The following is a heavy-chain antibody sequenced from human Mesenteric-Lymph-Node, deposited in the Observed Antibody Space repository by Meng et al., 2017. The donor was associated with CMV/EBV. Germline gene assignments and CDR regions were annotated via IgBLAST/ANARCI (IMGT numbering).Heavy chain of an antibody. CDR3: ARSVSVAIPSRAMDV. D-gene: IGHD2-21*01. J-gene: IGHJ6*02. CDR2: INWNGGSI. CDR1: GFTFDDYG. V-gene: IGHV3-20*04. Sequence: GGSLRLSCAASGFTFDDYGMSWVRQIPGKGLEWVSGINWNGGSIGYGDSVKGRFTISRDNAKNSLYLQMISLRAEDTAVYFCARSVSVAIPSRAMDVWGHGTTVTVSS.